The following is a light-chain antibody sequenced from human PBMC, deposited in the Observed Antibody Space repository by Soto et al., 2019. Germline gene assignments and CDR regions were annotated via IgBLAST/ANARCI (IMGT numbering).Light chain of an antibody. CDR2: EGT. CDR3: CSYARGSSYV. CDR1: SSDVGGYNL. Sequence: QSVLTQPPSASGSPGQSVTISCTGTSSDVGGYNLVSWYQQHPGKAPKVMIYEGTKRPSGVSDRFSGSRSGNAASLTISGLQAEDGADYYCCSYARGSSYVFGTGTKVTVL. J-gene: IGLJ1*01. V-gene: IGLV2-23*01.